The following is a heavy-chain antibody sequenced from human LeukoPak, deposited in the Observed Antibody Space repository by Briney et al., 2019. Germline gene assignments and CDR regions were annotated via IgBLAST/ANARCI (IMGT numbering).Heavy chain of an antibody. CDR1: GGSFSSYY. D-gene: IGHD3-3*01. CDR3: ARAKNLYYDFWSRRRYWYFDL. J-gene: IGHJ2*01. CDR2: IYYSGST. Sequence: SETLSLTCAVYGGSFSSYYWSWIRQPPGKGLEWIGYIYYSGSTNYNPSLKSRVTISVDTSKNQFSLKLSSVTAADTAVYYCARAKNLYYDFWSRRRYWYFDLWGRGTLVTVSS. V-gene: IGHV4-59*12.